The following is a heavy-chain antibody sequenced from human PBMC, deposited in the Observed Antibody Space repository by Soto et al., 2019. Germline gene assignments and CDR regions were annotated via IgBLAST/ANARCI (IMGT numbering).Heavy chain of an antibody. CDR2: IYWDDDK. D-gene: IGHD4-17*01. CDR3: ALAPDAYGDQWYYFDY. Sequence: QITLKESGPTLVKPTQTLTLTCTFSGFSLSTSGVGVGWIRQPPGKALEWLALIYWDDDKRYSPSLTSRLTITKDTSKNQVVLTMTNMAPVDTATYYCALAPDAYGDQWYYFDYWGQGTLVTVSS. CDR1: GFSLSTSGVG. J-gene: IGHJ4*02. V-gene: IGHV2-5*02.